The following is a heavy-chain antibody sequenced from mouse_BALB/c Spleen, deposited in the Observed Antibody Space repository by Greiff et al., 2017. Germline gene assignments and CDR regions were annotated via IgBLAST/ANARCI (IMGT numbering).Heavy chain of an antibody. Sequence: QVQLQQSGAELAKPGASVKMSCKASGYTFTSYWMHWVKQRPGQGLEWIGYINPSTGYTEYNQKFKDKATLTADKSSSTAYMQLSSLTSEDSAVYYCARSLRRGAMDYWGQGTSVTVSS. V-gene: IGHV1-7*01. CDR2: INPSTGYT. D-gene: IGHD1-1*01. CDR3: ARSLRRGAMDY. CDR1: GYTFTSYW. J-gene: IGHJ4*01.